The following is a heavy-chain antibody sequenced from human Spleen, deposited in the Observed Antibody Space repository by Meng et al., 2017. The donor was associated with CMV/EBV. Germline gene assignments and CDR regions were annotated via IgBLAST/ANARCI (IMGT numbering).Heavy chain of an antibody. CDR1: GYPFGRYG. V-gene: IGHV1-18*01. D-gene: IGHD3-3*01. Sequence: ASVKVSCKASGYPFGRYGISWVRQAPGQGLEWMGWINTYNGDTDYARKFQGRVLMTTDKSTSTVYLELRSLRSDDTAVYYCARSAVIGVVSYYYYGMDVWGQGTMVTVSS. CDR2: INTYNGDT. J-gene: IGHJ6*02. CDR3: ARSAVIGVVSYYYYGMDV.